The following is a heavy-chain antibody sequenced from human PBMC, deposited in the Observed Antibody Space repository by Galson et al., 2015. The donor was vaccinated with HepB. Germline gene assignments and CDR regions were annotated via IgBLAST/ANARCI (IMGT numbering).Heavy chain of an antibody. CDR3: AGSYGETKYYYYYYGMDV. J-gene: IGHJ6*02. V-gene: IGHV3-11*03. CDR1: GFTFSDYY. D-gene: IGHD1-26*01. Sequence: SLRLSCAASGFTFSDYYMSWIRQAPGKGLEWVSYISSSSSYTNYADSVKGRFTISRDNAKNSLYLQMNSLRAEDTAVYYCAGSYGETKYYYYYYGMDVWGQGTTVTVSS. CDR2: ISSSSSYT.